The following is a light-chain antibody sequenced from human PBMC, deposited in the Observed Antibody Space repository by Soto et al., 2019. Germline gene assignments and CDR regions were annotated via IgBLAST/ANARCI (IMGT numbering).Light chain of an antibody. CDR3: HQYNNWPWT. J-gene: IGKJ1*01. V-gene: IGKV3-15*01. CDR1: QRVSSH. Sequence: ETVMTQSPVTLSVSPGDTATLSCRASQRVSSHLAWYHQKPGQAPRLLIYAASTRATGSPVRFCGSGSETEFTLTIRCLQSEDFALYYCHQYNNWPWTFGQGTKVDIK. CDR2: AAS.